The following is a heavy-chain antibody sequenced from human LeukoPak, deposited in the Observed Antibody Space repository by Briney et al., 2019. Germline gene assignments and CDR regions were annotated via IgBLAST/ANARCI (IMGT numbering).Heavy chain of an antibody. J-gene: IGHJ4*02. V-gene: IGHV4-34*01. D-gene: IGHD4-11*01. CDR2: INHSGST. CDR3: ARGTLDSNYEFDY. Sequence: PSETLSLTCAVYGGSFSGYYWSWIRQPPGKGLEWIGEINHSGSTNYNPSLKSRVTISVDTSKNQFSLKLSSVTAADTAVYYCARGTLDSNYEFDYWGQGTLVTVSS. CDR1: GGSFSGYY.